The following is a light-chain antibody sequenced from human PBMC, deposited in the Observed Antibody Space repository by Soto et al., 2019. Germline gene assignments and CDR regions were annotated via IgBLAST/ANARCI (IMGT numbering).Light chain of an antibody. V-gene: IGKV3-15*01. CDR2: GAS. Sequence: EIVLTQSPAALSLSPGERATLSCRASQSVSSNLAWHQQKPGQAPRLLIYGASTRATGIPDRFSGNGSGTEFTLTISSLQSEDFAVDYCQQYNNWPWTFGQGTKVEIK. CDR3: QQYNNWPWT. J-gene: IGKJ1*01. CDR1: QSVSSN.